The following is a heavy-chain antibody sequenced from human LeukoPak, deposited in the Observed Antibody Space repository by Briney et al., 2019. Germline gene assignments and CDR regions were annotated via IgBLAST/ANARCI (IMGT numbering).Heavy chain of an antibody. Sequence: PGGSLRLSCAASGFTFSSYEMNWVRQAPGEGLEWVSYISSSGDTIYYADSVKGRFTISRDNAKNSLYLQMNSLRAEDTAVYYCARVSPNTVTTLQYFDYWGQGTLVTVSS. CDR1: GFTFSSYE. J-gene: IGHJ4*02. V-gene: IGHV3-48*03. D-gene: IGHD4-17*01. CDR3: ARVSPNTVTTLQYFDY. CDR2: ISSSGDTI.